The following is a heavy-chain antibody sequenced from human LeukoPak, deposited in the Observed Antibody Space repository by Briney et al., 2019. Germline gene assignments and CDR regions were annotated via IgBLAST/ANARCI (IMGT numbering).Heavy chain of an antibody. Sequence: SVKVSCKASGGTFSSYAISWVRQAPGQGLEWMGGIIPIFGTANYAQKFQGRVTITADESTSTAYMELSSLRSEDTAVYYCARDYSLGSGWYRVNYWGQGTLVTVSS. J-gene: IGHJ4*02. CDR2: IIPIFGTA. CDR3: ARDYSLGSGWYRVNY. CDR1: GGTFSSYA. D-gene: IGHD6-19*01. V-gene: IGHV1-69*13.